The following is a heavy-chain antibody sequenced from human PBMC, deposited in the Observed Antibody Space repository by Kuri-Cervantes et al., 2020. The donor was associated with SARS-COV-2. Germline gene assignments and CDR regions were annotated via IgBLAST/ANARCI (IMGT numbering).Heavy chain of an antibody. V-gene: IGHV4-39*01. D-gene: IGHD3-16*02. CDR3: ARHEVLITFGGVIVSYFDY. CDR2: IYYSGST. Sequence: SETLSLTCTVSGGSISSSSYYWGWIRQPPGKGLEWIGSIYYSGSTYYNPSHKSRVTISVDTSKNQFSLKLSSVTAADTAVYYCARHEVLITFGGVIVSYFDYWGQGTLVTVSS. CDR1: GGSISSSSYY. J-gene: IGHJ4*02.